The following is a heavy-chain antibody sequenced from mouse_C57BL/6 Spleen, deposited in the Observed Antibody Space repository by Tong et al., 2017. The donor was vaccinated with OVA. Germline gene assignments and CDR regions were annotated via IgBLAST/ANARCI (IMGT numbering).Heavy chain of an antibody. V-gene: IGHV5-4*01. CDR1: GFTFSSYA. J-gene: IGHJ1*03. CDR2: ISDGGSYT. D-gene: IGHD2-4*01. Sequence: EVQLQESGGGLVKPGGSLKLSCAASGFTFSSYAMSWVRQTPEKRLEWVATISDGGSYTYYPENVKGRFTISRDNAKNNLYLQMSHLKSEDTAMYYCARDKDYDPTFLYWYFDVWGTGTTVTVSS. CDR3: ARDKDYDPTFLYWYFDV.